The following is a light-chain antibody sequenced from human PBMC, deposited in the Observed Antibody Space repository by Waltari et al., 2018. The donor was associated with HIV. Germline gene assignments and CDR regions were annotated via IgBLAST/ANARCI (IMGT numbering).Light chain of an antibody. CDR1: HSVLSWPQHKDF. J-gene: IGKJ1*01. V-gene: IGKV4-1*01. CDR3: QQYHSSPWT. Sequence: DIALTQSPDSLAVSLGDRATIRCKSSHSVLSWPQHKDFLAWYQQKPGQPPKLRIYWASTRESWVPARFSGSGSGTDFSLTISSLQAEDVAVYYCQQYHSSPWTCGQGTKVEIK. CDR2: WAS.